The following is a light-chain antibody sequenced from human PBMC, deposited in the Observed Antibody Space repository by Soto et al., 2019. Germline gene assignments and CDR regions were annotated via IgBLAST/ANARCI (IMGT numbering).Light chain of an antibody. V-gene: IGLV1-44*01. CDR3: AAWDDSLNGLV. J-gene: IGLJ2*01. CDR1: RSNIGINA. CDR2: ANN. Sequence: QSALTQLPSVSGTPGQRVSISCSGSRSNIGINAVDWYHQLPGTAPKVLIYANNQRPSGVPDRFSGSKSGTSASLAINGLQSDDEAHYYCAAWDDSLNGLVFGGGTKLTVL.